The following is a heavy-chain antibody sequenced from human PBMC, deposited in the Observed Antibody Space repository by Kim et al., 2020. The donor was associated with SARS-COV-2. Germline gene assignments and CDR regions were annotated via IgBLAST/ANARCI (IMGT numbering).Heavy chain of an antibody. Sequence: SETLSLTCTVSGGSISSGGYYWSWIRQHPGKGLEWIGYIYYSGSTYYNPSLKSRVTISVDTSKNQFSLKLSSVTAADTAVYYCAADYYGSGPGDNWFDPWGQGTLVTVSS. CDR2: IYYSGST. CDR3: AADYYGSGPGDNWFDP. D-gene: IGHD3-10*01. J-gene: IGHJ5*02. V-gene: IGHV4-31*03. CDR1: GGSISSGGYY.